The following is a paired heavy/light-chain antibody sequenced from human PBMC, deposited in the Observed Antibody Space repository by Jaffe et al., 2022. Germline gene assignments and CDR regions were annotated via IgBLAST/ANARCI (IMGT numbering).Heavy chain of an antibody. D-gene: IGHD3-10*01. CDR1: GDSISSGSYY. Sequence: QVQLQESGPGLVKPSQTLSLTCTVSGDSISSGSYYWSWIRQPAGKGLEWIGRIYTSGSTNYNPSLKSRVTISVDTSKNQFSLKLTSVTAADTAVYYCAREVPSRPTDYYGSGSYYNPHNWFDPWGQGTLVTVSS. CDR2: IYTSGST. J-gene: IGHJ5*02. CDR3: AREVPSRPTDYYGSGSYYNPHNWFDP. V-gene: IGHV4-61*02.
Light chain of an antibody. J-gene: IGKJ2*01. CDR3: HQSSSLPHT. V-gene: IGKV6D-21*02. CDR1: QSIGSS. CDR2: YAS. Sequence: EIVLTQSPDFQSVTPKEKVTITCRASQSIGSSLHWFQQKPDQSPKLLIKYASQSISGVPSRFSGSGSGTDFTLTINSLEAEDAAAYYCHQSSSLPHTFGQGTKLEIK.